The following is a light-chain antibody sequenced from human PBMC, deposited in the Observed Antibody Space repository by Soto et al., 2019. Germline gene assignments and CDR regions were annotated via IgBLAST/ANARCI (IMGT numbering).Light chain of an antibody. Sequence: QSVVTQPASVSGSPGQSITNSCPGTRSDVGSYNLVAWYQQHPGKAPKLMIYEVSKRPSGVSNRFSGSKSGNTASLTISGLQAEDEAGYYCCSYAGSSTFVYVFGTGTKVTDL. CDR3: CSYAGSSTFVYV. J-gene: IGLJ1*01. V-gene: IGLV2-23*02. CDR1: RSDVGSYNL. CDR2: EVS.